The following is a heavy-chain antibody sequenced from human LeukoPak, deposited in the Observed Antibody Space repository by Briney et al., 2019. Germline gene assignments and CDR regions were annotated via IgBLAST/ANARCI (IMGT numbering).Heavy chain of an antibody. J-gene: IGHJ5*02. CDR2: INHSGST. D-gene: IGHD6-13*01. CDR1: GGSISSGSYY. Sequence: SQTLSLTCTVSGGSISSGSYYWSWIRQPPGKGLEWIGEINHSGSTNYNPSLKSRVTISVDTSKNQFSLKLSSVTAADTAVYYCARTSGNSSSWYGWFYPWGQGTLVTVSS. CDR3: ARTSGNSSSWYGWFYP. V-gene: IGHV4-30-2*01.